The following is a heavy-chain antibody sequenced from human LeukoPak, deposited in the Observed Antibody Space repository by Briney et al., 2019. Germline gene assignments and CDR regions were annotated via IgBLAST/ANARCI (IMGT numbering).Heavy chain of an antibody. D-gene: IGHD2-15*01. CDR2: ITSGGGST. CDR3: AKRRDYSGGFFSDFDY. CDR1: GFIFSNYA. J-gene: IGHJ4*02. Sequence: GGSLRLSCAASGFIFSNYAMSWVRQAPGKGLEGVSAITSGGGSTYYADSVKGRFTVSRDKSKNTLYLQMNSLRAEDTAVYYCAKRRDYSGGFFSDFDYWGQGTLVTVSS. V-gene: IGHV3-23*01.